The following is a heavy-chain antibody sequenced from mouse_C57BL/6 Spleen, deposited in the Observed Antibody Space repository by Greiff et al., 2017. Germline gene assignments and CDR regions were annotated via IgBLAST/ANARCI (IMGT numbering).Heavy chain of an antibody. Sequence: EVQLQQSGPELVKPGASVKISCKASGYSFTDYNMNWVKQSNGKSLEWIGVINPNYGTTSYNQKFKGKATLTVDESSSTAYMQLNSLTSEDSAVYYFARGYGSSYVGFADWGQGALVTVSA. CDR2: INPNYGTT. J-gene: IGHJ3*01. D-gene: IGHD1-1*01. CDR1: GYSFTDYN. CDR3: ARGYGSSYVGFAD. V-gene: IGHV1-39*01.